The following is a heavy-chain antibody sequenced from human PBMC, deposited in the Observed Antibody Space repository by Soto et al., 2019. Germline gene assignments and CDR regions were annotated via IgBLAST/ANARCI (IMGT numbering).Heavy chain of an antibody. CDR3: ARGSEVGATLFDY. Sequence: QVQLQESGPGLVKPSQTLSLTCTVSGGSISSGGYYWSWIRQHPGKGLEWIGYIYYSGSTYYNPSLKSRVTISVDTSKNQFSLRLSSVTAADTAVYYCARGSEVGATLFDYWGQGTLVTVSS. J-gene: IGHJ4*02. V-gene: IGHV4-31*03. D-gene: IGHD1-26*01. CDR2: IYYSGST. CDR1: GGSISSGGYY.